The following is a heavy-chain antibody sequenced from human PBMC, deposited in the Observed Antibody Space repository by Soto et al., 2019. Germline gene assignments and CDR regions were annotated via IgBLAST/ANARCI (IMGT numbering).Heavy chain of an antibody. CDR2: ISYDGSNK. CDR1: GFTFSSYD. J-gene: IGHJ4*02. V-gene: IGHV3-30-3*01. D-gene: IGHD3-22*01. CDR3: ARDRGLDSSGYFIY. Sequence: QVQLVESGGGVVQPGRSLRLACAASGFTFSSYDMHWVRQAPGKGLEWVAVISYDGSNKYNADSVKGRFTISRDNSKNTLYLQMNSLRAEDTAVYYCARDRGLDSSGYFIYWGQGTLVTVSS.